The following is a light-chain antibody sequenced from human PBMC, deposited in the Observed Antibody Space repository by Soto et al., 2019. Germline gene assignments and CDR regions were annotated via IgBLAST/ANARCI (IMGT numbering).Light chain of an antibody. CDR1: QSVSSY. CDR2: GAS. Sequence: EIVLTQSPATLSLSPGERATLSCRASQSVSSYLAWYQHKPGQAPRLLIYGASNRATGIPDRFSGSGSGTDFTLTISRQEPDDFAVYYCQQYGSSGTFGQGTKVDIK. CDR3: QQYGSSGT. V-gene: IGKV3-20*01. J-gene: IGKJ1*01.